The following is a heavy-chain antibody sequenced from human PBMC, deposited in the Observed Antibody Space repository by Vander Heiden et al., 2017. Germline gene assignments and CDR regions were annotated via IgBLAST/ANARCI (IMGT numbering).Heavy chain of an antibody. D-gene: IGHD6-25*01. J-gene: IGHJ6*02. CDR3: GREEPDSGYAMDV. Sequence: QVQPVESGGRVVPPGTSLSLSCAASGCLLRRSARRWGRQARGKGLGWGGVIWLDGSRTDYADAVKGRFTISRDNSKNIAYLQLNSLRAEDTAVYYCGREEPDSGYAMDVWGRGTTVSVSS. CDR2: IWLDGSRT. CDR1: GCLLRRSA. V-gene: IGHV3-33*07.